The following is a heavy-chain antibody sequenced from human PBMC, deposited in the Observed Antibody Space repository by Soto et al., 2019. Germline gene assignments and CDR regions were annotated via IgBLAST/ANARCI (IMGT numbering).Heavy chain of an antibody. Sequence: VQLLDSGGGLVQPGGSLRLSCAASGFTFSSYAMHWVRQAPGKGLEWVSTVSGAALNTYYADSVKGRFTISRDSSKRTLYLQMNSLSAADTAVYYCAKDLWSGRGGGIDYWGQGTLVTVSS. V-gene: IGHV3-23*01. CDR2: VSGAALNT. J-gene: IGHJ4*02. CDR3: AKDLWSGRGGGIDY. CDR1: GFTFSSYA. D-gene: IGHD3-3*01.